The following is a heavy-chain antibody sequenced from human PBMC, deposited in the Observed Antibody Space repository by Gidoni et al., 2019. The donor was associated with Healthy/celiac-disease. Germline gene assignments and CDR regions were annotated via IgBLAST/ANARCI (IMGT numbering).Heavy chain of an antibody. CDR2: IYYSGST. CDR1: GGSISSSSYY. J-gene: IGHJ3*02. CDR3: ARQQLGGAFDI. V-gene: IGHV4-39*07. Sequence: QLQLQESGPGLVKPSETLSLTCTVSGGSISSSSYYWGWIRQPPGKGLEWIGSIYYSGSTYYNPSLKSRVTISVDTSKNQFSLKLSSVTAADTAVYYCARQQLGGAFDIWGQGTMVTVSS. D-gene: IGHD6-6*01.